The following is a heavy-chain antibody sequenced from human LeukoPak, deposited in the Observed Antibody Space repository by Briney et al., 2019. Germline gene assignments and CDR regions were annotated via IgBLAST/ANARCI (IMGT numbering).Heavy chain of an antibody. J-gene: IGHJ4*02. CDR3: ARDSCSGGSCYSDY. V-gene: IGHV3-21*01. D-gene: IGHD2-15*01. CDR1: GFTFSSYT. CDR2: ISSSGINI. Sequence: GGSLRLSCAASGFTFSSYTMNWVRQAPGRGLEWVSSISSSGINIYHADSVMGRFTISRDNAKNSLYLQMNSLRAEDTAVYYCARDSCSGGSCYSDYWGQGTLVTVSS.